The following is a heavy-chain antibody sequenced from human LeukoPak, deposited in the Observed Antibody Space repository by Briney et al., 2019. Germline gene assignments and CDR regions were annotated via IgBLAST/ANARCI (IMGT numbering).Heavy chain of an antibody. CDR1: GFTFSNYY. Sequence: PGGSLRLSCEASGFTFSNYYMSWIRQPPGKGLEWIGEINHSGSTNYNPSLKSRVTISVDTSKNQFSLKLSSVTAADTAVYYCARVGGDHDAFDIWGQGTMVTVSS. V-gene: IGHV4-34*01. CDR2: INHSGST. J-gene: IGHJ3*02. CDR3: ARVGGDHDAFDI. D-gene: IGHD3-16*01.